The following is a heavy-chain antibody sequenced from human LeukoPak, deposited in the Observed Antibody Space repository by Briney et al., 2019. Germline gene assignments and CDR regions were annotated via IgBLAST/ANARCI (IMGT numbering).Heavy chain of an antibody. CDR1: GGSISSSDYY. D-gene: IGHD1/OR15-1a*01. CDR2: IFYSGAA. V-gene: IGHV4-39*01. J-gene: IGHJ5*02. Sequence: PSETLSLTCTVSGGSISSSDYYWGWVRQPPGKGLEWIGSIFYSGAAHCNPSLKSRVTISVDTSNNQFSLMLSSVTAADTAVYYCAGRIANRNWFDPWGQGTLVTVSS. CDR3: AGRIANRNWFDP.